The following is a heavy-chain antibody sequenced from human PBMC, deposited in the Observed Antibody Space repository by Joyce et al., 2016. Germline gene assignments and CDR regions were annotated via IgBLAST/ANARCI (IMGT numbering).Heavy chain of an antibody. Sequence: EVQLVESGGGLVKPGGSLTLSCAASGFTFSTYDMSWVRQAPGKGLEWVSSISSSYSCIDYADSVNGRFTISRDNAKHSLYLHMNSLRAEDTAVYYCVRDAMVRGVILGYYFDSWGQGTLVTVSS. V-gene: IGHV3-21*02. D-gene: IGHD3-10*01. CDR3: VRDAMVRGVILGYYFDS. J-gene: IGHJ4*02. CDR2: ISSSYSCI. CDR1: GFTFSTYD.